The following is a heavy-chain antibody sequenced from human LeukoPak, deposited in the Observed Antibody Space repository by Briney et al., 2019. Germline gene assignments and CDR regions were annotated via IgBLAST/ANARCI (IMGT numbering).Heavy chain of an antibody. J-gene: IGHJ5*02. CDR1: GFTFSSYA. CDR3: ARGPRNYDILTGYS. CDR2: ISGSGGST. Sequence: GGSLRLSCAASGFTFSSYAMSWVRQAPGKGLEWVSAISGSGGSTYYADSVMGRFTISRDNAKNSLYLQMNSLRAEDTAVYYCARGPRNYDILTGYSWGQGTLVTVSS. V-gene: IGHV3-23*01. D-gene: IGHD3-9*01.